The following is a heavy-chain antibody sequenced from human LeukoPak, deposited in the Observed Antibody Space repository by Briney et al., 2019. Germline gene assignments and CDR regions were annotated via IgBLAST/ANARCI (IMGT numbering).Heavy chain of an antibody. CDR1: GGSISSYY. CDR3: ARQGYTYYYDSSGYYPFDY. J-gene: IGHJ4*02. D-gene: IGHD3-22*01. V-gene: IGHV4-59*08. Sequence: PSETLSLTCTVSGGSISSYYWSWIRQPPGEGLEWIGYIYYSGSTNYNPSLKSRATISVDTSKSQFSLKLTSVTAADTAVYYCARQGYTYYYDSSGYYPFDYWGQGTLVTVSS. CDR2: IYYSGST.